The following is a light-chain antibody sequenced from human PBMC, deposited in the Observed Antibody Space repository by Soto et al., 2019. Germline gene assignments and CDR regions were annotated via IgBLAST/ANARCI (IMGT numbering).Light chain of an antibody. Sequence: EIVLTQSPGTLSLSPGERATLSCRASQSVSSSYLAWYQQKPGQAPRLLIYGASSSATGIPDRFSGSGSETDFSLTISRLEPEDFAVYYCQQYGSSPPYTFGQGTKLEMK. J-gene: IGKJ2*01. CDR3: QQYGSSPPYT. CDR1: QSVSSSY. CDR2: GAS. V-gene: IGKV3-20*01.